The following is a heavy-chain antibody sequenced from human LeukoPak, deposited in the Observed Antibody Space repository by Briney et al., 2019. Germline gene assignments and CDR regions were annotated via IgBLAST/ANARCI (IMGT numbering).Heavy chain of an antibody. CDR1: GFIVSSNY. V-gene: IGHV3-53*01. CDR3: AREDGGYIDY. CDR2: IYNNGIT. D-gene: IGHD3-22*01. J-gene: IGHJ4*02. Sequence: GGSLRLSCAASGFIVSSNYMSWVRQAPGKGLEWVSVIYNNGITFYADSVKGRFIISRDNSKNTLYLQMNSLKAEDTAVYYCAREDGGYIDYWGQGTLVTVSS.